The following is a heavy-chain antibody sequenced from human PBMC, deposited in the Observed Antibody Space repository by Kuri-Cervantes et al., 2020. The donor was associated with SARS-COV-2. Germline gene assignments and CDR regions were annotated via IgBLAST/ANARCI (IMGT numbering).Heavy chain of an antibody. CDR2: IYYSGST. CDR3: ARRPDQIYWYFDL. V-gene: IGHV4-39*07. Sequence: GSLRLSCTVSGGSISSSSYYWGWIRQPPGKGLEWIGSIYYSGSTYYNPSLKSRVTISVDTSKNQFSLKLSSVTAADTAVYYCARRPDQIYWYFDLWGRGTLVTVSS. CDR1: GGSISSSSYY. J-gene: IGHJ2*01. D-gene: IGHD2-2*01.